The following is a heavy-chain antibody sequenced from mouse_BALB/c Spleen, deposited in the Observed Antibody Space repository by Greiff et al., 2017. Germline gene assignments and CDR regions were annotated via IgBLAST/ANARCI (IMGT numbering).Heavy chain of an antibody. V-gene: IGHV5-6*01. D-gene: IGHD2-4*01. Sequence: EVQGVESGGDLVKPGGSLKLSCAASGFTFSSYGMSWVRQTPDKRLEWVATISSGGSYTYYPDSVKGRFTISRDNAKNTLYLQMSSLKSEDTAMYYCAKEMITTRPYFDYWGQGTTLTVSS. CDR1: GFTFSSYG. CDR2: ISSGGSYT. J-gene: IGHJ2*01. CDR3: AKEMITTRPYFDY.